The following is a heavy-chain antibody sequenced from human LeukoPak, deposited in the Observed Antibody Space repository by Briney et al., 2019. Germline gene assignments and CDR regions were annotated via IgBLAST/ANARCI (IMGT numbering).Heavy chain of an antibody. V-gene: IGHV3-23*01. CDR1: GFTFSSYA. D-gene: IGHD3-22*01. CDR3: AKDFYDSSGYYTRIFDY. J-gene: IGHJ4*02. Sequence: GGSLRLSCAASGFTFSSYAMSWARQAPGKGLEWVSAISGSGGSTYYADSVKGRFTISRDNSKNTLYLQMNSLRAEDTAVYYCAKDFYDSSGYYTRIFDYWGQGTLVTVSS. CDR2: ISGSGGST.